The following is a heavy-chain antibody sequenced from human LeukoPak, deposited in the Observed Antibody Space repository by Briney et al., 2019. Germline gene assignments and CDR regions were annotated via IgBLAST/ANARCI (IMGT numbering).Heavy chain of an antibody. CDR2: ISGSGGST. CDR1: GFTFSSYA. CDR3: AKDSRDGSGSYLFDY. J-gene: IGHJ4*02. D-gene: IGHD3-10*01. V-gene: IGHV3-23*01. Sequence: PGGSLRLSCAASGFTFSSYAMSWVRQAPGKGLEWVLAISGSGGSTYYADSVKGRFTISRDNSKNTLYLQMNSLRAEDTAVYYCAKDSRDGSGSYLFDYWGQGTLVTVSS.